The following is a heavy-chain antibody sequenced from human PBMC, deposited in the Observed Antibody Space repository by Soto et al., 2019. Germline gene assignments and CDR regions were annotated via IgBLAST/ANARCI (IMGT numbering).Heavy chain of an antibody. V-gene: IGHV1-2*04. CDR3: ARGYYDFWSGYLDHFDY. CDR2: INPNSGGT. J-gene: IGHJ4*02. Sequence: ASVKVSCKASGYTFTGYYMHWVRQAPGQGLEWMGWINPNSGGTNYAQKFQGWVTMTRDTSISTAYMELSRLRSDDTAVYYCARGYYDFWSGYLDHFDYWGQGTLVTVSS. CDR1: GYTFTGYY. D-gene: IGHD3-3*01.